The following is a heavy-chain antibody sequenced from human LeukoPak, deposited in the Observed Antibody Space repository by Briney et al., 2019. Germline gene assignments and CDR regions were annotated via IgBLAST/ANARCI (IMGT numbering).Heavy chain of an antibody. CDR1: VFTFSSYS. V-gene: IGHV3-21*01. CDR2: ISSSSSYI. J-gene: IGHJ4*02. CDR3: ARGGGYSSSWPGY. Sequence: GGALRLSCAASVFTFSSYSMNWVRQAPGKGLEWVSSISSSSSYIYYADSVKGRFTISRDNAKNSLYLQMNSLRAEDTAVYYCARGGGYSSSWPGYWGQGTLVTVSS. D-gene: IGHD6-13*01.